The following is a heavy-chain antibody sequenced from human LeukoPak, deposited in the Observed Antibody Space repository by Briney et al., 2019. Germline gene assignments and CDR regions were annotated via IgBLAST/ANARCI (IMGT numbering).Heavy chain of an antibody. V-gene: IGHV4-39*07. Sequence: PSETLSLTCTVSGGSISSSSYYWGWIRQPPGKGLEWIGSIYYSGSTYYNPSLKSRVTISVDTSKNQFSLKLSSVTAADTAVYYCARVLLWFGELPVDYWGQGTLVTVSS. CDR1: GGSISSSSYY. CDR3: ARVLLWFGELPVDY. J-gene: IGHJ4*02. D-gene: IGHD3-10*01. CDR2: IYYSGST.